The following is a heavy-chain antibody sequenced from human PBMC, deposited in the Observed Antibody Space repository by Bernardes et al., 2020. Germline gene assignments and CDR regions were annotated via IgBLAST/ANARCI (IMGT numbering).Heavy chain of an antibody. Sequence: GGSLRLSCAASGFTFSDYYMSWIRQAPGKGLEWVSYISSSGSTIYYADSVKGRFTISRDNAKNSLYLQMNSLRAEDTAVYYCARGYRYCSSTSCYAYYYYGMDVWGKGTTVTVSS. CDR1: GFTFSDYY. D-gene: IGHD2-2*01. V-gene: IGHV3-11*01. CDR2: ISSSGSTI. J-gene: IGHJ6*04. CDR3: ARGYRYCSSTSCYAYYYYGMDV.